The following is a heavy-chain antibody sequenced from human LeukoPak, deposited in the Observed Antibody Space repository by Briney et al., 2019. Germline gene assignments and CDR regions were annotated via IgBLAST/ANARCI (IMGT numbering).Heavy chain of an antibody. CDR3: AREWRLRGVHQPGCFDL. CDR1: GYTFTGYY. V-gene: IGHV1-2*02. Sequence: ASVKVSCKASGYTFTGYYMHWVRQAPGQGLEWMGWINPNSGGTNYAQKFQGRVTMTRDTSISTAYMELSRLRSDDTAVYYCAREWRLRGVHQPGCFDLWGQGTLVTVSS. D-gene: IGHD2-2*01. CDR2: INPNSGGT. J-gene: IGHJ5*02.